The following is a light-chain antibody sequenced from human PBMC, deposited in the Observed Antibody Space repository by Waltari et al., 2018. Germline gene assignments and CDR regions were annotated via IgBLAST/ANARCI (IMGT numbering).Light chain of an antibody. Sequence: IVMTQSPATLSVSPGERATLSCRASQDISMKLAWYQHRPGQAPRRLIYGASARATDIPARFSGSGAGTEFTLTISSLQSEDFAVYYCQQYDNWPSFSFGGGTKVDIK. CDR1: QDISMK. V-gene: IGKV3-15*01. CDR2: GAS. J-gene: IGKJ4*01. CDR3: QQYDNWPSFS.